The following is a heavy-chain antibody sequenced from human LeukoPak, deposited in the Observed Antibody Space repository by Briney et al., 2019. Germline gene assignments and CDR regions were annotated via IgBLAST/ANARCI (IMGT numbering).Heavy chain of an antibody. CDR3: ARGGSKYNWFDP. V-gene: IGHV3-33*01. Sequence: GGPLRLSCAASGFTFSSYGMHWVRQAPGKGLEWVAVIWYDGSNKYYADSVKGRFTISRDNSKNTLYLQMNSLRAEDTAMYYCARGGSKYNWFDPWGQGTLVTVSS. J-gene: IGHJ5*02. D-gene: IGHD6-13*01. CDR2: IWYDGSNK. CDR1: GFTFSSYG.